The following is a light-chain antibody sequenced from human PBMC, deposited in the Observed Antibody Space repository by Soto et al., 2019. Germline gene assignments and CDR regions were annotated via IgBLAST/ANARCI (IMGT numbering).Light chain of an antibody. CDR1: QSISTR. CDR3: QQYNSYPRT. Sequence: DIQMTQSPSTLSASVGDRVTITCRASQSISTRLAWYQQKPGKAPNLLIYDVSSLESGVPSRFSSGGSGTEFTLTISSLQPDDFATYYCQQYNSYPRTFGQGTKLEIK. J-gene: IGKJ2*01. CDR2: DVS. V-gene: IGKV1-5*01.